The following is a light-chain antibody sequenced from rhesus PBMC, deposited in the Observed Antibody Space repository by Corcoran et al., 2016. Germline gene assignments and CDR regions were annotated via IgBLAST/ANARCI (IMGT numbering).Light chain of an antibody. CDR3: QQYSSSPWT. CDR1: QSISSW. Sequence: DIQMTQSPSSLSASVGDTVTITCRASQSISSWLAWYQQKPGKAPKLLIYKASSLQSGAPSRFSGSGSGTDFTLTISSLQSEDFATYYWQQYSSSPWTFGQGTKVEIK. J-gene: IGKJ1*01. V-gene: IGKV1-22*01. CDR2: KAS.